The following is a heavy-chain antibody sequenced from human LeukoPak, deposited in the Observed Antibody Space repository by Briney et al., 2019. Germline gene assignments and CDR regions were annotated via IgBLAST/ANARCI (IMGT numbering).Heavy chain of an antibody. CDR3: ARDVSSTPNWEFDY. CDR1: GYTFADYF. Sequence: GASVKVSCKPSGYTFADYFIHWVRQAPGQGLEYIGRINANSGGTEYQQKFQGRVTMTRDMSISAAYVEINWLISDDTAIYYCARDVSSTPNWEFDYWGQGTTVTVSS. D-gene: IGHD1-26*01. V-gene: IGHV1-2*06. CDR2: INANSGGT. J-gene: IGHJ4*02.